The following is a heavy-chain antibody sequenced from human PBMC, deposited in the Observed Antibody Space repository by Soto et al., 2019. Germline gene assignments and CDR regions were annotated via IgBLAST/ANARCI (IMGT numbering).Heavy chain of an antibody. V-gene: IGHV1-3*01. J-gene: IGHJ6*03. CDR2: INAGNGNT. Sequence: ASVKVSCKASGYTFTSYAMHWVRQAPGQRLEWMGWINAGNGNTKYSQKFQGRVTITRDTSASTAYMELSSLRSEDTAVYYCARVGCSGGSCYSAYYYYYMDVWGKGTTVTVSS. CDR3: ARVGCSGGSCYSAYYYYYMDV. D-gene: IGHD2-15*01. CDR1: GYTFTSYA.